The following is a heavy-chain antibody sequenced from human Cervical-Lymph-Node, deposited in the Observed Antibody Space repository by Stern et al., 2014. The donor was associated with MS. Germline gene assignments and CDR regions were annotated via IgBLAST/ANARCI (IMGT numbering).Heavy chain of an antibody. CDR2: IYSSGST. J-gene: IGHJ4*02. D-gene: IGHD5-24*01. V-gene: IGHV4-59*01. Sequence: VQLVESGPGLVKPSETLSLTCNVSGASFTDYYWSWIRQPPGKGLEWIGYIYSSGSTTYSPSLKSRVTLTIDTAKSPFSLHHQSVTAADTAVYYCARGGRMASMFYWGQGTLVTVSS. CDR3: ARGGRMASMFY. CDR1: GASFTDYY.